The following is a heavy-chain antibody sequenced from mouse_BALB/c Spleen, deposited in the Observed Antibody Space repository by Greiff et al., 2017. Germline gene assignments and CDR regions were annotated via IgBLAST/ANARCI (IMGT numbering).Heavy chain of an antibody. Sequence: EVKLVESGGGLVQPGGSRKLSCAASGFTFSSFGMHWVRQAPEKGLEWVAYISSGSSTIYYADTVKGRFTISRDNPKNTLFLQMTSLRSEDTARYYCARGGSSWYFDVWGAGTSVTVSS. V-gene: IGHV5-17*02. D-gene: IGHD1-1*01. CDR2: ISSGSSTI. J-gene: IGHJ1*01. CDR3: ARGGSSWYFDV. CDR1: GFTFSSFG.